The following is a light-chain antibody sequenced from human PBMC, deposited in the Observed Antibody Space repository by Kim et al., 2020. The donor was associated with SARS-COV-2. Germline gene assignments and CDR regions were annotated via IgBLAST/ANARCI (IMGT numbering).Light chain of an antibody. J-gene: IGLJ3*02. CDR2: QDS. Sequence: SYELTQPPSVSVSRGQTASITCSGDKLGDKYACWYQQKPGQSPVLVIYQDSKRPSGIPERFSGSNSGNTATLTISGTQAMDEADYYCQAWDSSTAVFGGG. CDR1: KLGDKY. V-gene: IGLV3-1*01. CDR3: QAWDSSTAV.